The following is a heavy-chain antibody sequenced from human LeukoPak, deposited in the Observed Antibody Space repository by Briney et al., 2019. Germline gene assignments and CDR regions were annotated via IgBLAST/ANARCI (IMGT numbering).Heavy chain of an antibody. D-gene: IGHD3-3*01. J-gene: IGHJ4*02. CDR2: INHSGST. Sequence: SETLSLTCAVYGGSFSGYYWSWIRQPPGKGLEWIGEINHSGSTNNNPSLKSRVTISVDTSKNQFSLKLSSVTAADTAVYYCARGLRGPHDFWSGYWGVYFDYWGQGTLVTVSS. V-gene: IGHV4-34*01. CDR1: GGSFSGYY. CDR3: ARGLRGPHDFWSGYWGVYFDY.